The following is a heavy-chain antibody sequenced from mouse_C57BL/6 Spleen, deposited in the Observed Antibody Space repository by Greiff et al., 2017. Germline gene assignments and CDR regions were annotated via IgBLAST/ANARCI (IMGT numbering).Heavy chain of an antibody. V-gene: IGHV1-74*01. CDR1: GYTFTSYW. CDR2: IHPSDSDT. J-gene: IGHJ3*01. D-gene: IGHD2-3*01. CDR3: AMGADGYYFAY. Sequence: QVQLQQPGAELVKPGASVKVSCTASGYTFTSYWMHWVKQRPGQGLEWIGRIHPSDSDTNYNQKFKGKATLTVDKSSSTAYMQLSSLTSEDSAVYYCAMGADGYYFAYWGQGTLVTVSA.